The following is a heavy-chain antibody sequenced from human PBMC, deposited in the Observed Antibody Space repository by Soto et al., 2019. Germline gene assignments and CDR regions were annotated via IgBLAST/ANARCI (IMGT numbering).Heavy chain of an antibody. CDR1: GFTFSSYA. Sequence: QVQLVESGGGVVQPGRSLRLSCAASGFTFSSYAMHWVRQAPGKGLEWVAVISYDGSNKYYADSVKGRFTISRDNSKNTLYLQMNSLRAEDTAVYYCARDTTTSSWYGSVFYYYGMDVWGQGTTVTVSS. CDR3: ARDTTTSSWYGSVFYYYGMDV. V-gene: IGHV3-30-3*01. J-gene: IGHJ6*02. D-gene: IGHD6-13*01. CDR2: ISYDGSNK.